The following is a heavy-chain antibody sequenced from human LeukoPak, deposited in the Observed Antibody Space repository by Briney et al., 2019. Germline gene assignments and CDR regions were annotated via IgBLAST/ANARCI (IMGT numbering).Heavy chain of an antibody. CDR2: ISSSSSYI. CDR1: GFTFSSYS. J-gene: IGHJ4*02. Sequence: GSLRLSCAASGFTFSSYSMNWVRQAPGKGLEWVSSISSSSSYIYYADSVKGRFTISRDNAKNSLYLQMNSLRAEDTAVYYCARDRSYYYDSSGYYLDYWGQGTLVTVSS. V-gene: IGHV3-21*01. D-gene: IGHD3-22*01. CDR3: ARDRSYYYDSSGYYLDY.